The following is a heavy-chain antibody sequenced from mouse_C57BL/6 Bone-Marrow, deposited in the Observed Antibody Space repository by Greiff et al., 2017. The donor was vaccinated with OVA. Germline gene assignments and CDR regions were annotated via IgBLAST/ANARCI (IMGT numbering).Heavy chain of an antibody. J-gene: IGHJ4*01. Sequence: QVQLQQPGAELVKPGASVKMSCKASGYTFTSYWITWVKQRPGQGLEWIGDIYPGSGSTNYNEKFKSKATLTGDTSSSTAYMQLSSLTSEDSAVYYCARGGYDYGYYYAMDYWGQGTSVTVSS. CDR3: ARGGYDYGYYYAMDY. CDR1: GYTFTSYW. V-gene: IGHV1-55*01. D-gene: IGHD2-4*01. CDR2: IYPGSGST.